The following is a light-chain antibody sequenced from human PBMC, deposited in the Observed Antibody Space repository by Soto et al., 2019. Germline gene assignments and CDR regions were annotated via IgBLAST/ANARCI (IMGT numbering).Light chain of an antibody. Sequence: DVQVTQSPSSLSASVGDRVTITCRTSQTISNYLNWYQQKPGKAPNLLIYAASNLQSGVPSRFSGSGSGTYFTLTISSLQPGDSATYYCQQSDKTPYIFGQGTRLEIK. CDR1: QTISNY. CDR2: AAS. V-gene: IGKV1-39*01. CDR3: QQSDKTPYI. J-gene: IGKJ2*01.